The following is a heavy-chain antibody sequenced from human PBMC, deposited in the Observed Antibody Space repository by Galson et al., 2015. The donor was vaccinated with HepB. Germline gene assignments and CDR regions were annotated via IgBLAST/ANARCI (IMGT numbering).Heavy chain of an antibody. Sequence: SLRLSCAGSGFIFSKSYVSWIRQAPGKGLEWISYISNSGATIHYAASVRGRFTISRDNAKNSLYLQINRLRAEDTAVYYCARERVVIPTTGMDVWGQGTTVTVSS. CDR3: ARERVVIPTTGMDV. CDR2: ISNSGATI. V-gene: IGHV3-11*01. J-gene: IGHJ6*02. CDR1: GFIFSKSY. D-gene: IGHD3-3*01.